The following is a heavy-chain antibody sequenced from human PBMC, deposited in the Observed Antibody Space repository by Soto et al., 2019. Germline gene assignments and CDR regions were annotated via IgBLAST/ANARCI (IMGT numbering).Heavy chain of an antibody. Sequence: GGSLRLSCAACGFTFSSYAMHWVLQAPGKGLEWVAVISYDGSNKYYADSVKGRFTISRDNSKNTLYLQMNSLRAEDTAVYYCARASQLLWFGELSPRYYYYYGMDVWGQGTTVTVSS. V-gene: IGHV3-30-3*01. J-gene: IGHJ6*02. D-gene: IGHD3-10*01. CDR3: ARASQLLWFGELSPRYYYYYGMDV. CDR2: ISYDGSNK. CDR1: GFTFSSYA.